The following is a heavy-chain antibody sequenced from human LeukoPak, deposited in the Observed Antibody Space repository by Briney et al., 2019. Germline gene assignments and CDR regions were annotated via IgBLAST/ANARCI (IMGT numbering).Heavy chain of an antibody. J-gene: IGHJ4*02. Sequence: PGGSLRLSCAASGFTFDDNAMHWVRHAPGKGLEWVSLISGGGGNTYYADSVKGRFTISRDNSKNSLYLQMNSLRTEDTALYYCAKDIRSTTGSLYLDYWGQGTLVTVSS. CDR2: ISGGGGNT. CDR1: GFTFDDNA. V-gene: IGHV3-43*02. CDR3: AKDIRSTTGSLYLDY. D-gene: IGHD1-1*01.